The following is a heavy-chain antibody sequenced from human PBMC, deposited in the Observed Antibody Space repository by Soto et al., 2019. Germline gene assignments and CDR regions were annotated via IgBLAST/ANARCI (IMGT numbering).Heavy chain of an antibody. CDR3: ARDSWIQLWLRSYYYYGMDV. Sequence: QVQLVESGGGVVQPGRSLRLSCAASGFTFSSYGMHWVRQAPGKGLEWVAVIWYDGSNKYYADSVKGRFTISRDNSKNTPYLQMNSLRAEDTAVYYCARDSWIQLWLRSYYYYGMDVWGQGTTVTVSS. CDR2: IWYDGSNK. J-gene: IGHJ6*02. CDR1: GFTFSSYG. D-gene: IGHD5-18*01. V-gene: IGHV3-33*01.